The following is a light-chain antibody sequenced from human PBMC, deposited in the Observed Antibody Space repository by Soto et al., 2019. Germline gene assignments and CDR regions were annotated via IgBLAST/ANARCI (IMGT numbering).Light chain of an antibody. CDR2: EVS. CDR1: SSDVGGYNY. Sequence: QSVLTQPPSASGSPGQSVTISCTGTSSDVGGYNYVSWYQQHPGKAPKLMIYEVSKRPSGVPDRFSGSKSGNTASLTVSGLQAEDGADYYCSSYAGSNIFFGTGTKVTVL. J-gene: IGLJ1*01. CDR3: SSYAGSNIF. V-gene: IGLV2-8*01.